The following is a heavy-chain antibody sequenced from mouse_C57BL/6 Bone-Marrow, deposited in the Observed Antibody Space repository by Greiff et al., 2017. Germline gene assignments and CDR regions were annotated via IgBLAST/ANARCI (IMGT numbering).Heavy chain of an antibody. CDR2: IDPSDSYT. CDR3: ASAVYGYDAGFAY. J-gene: IGHJ3*01. CDR1: GYTFTSYW. Sequence: VQLQQPGAELVMPGASVKLSCKASGYTFTSYWMHWVKQRPGQGLEWIGEIDPSDSYTNYNQKFKGKSTLTVDKSSSTAYMQLRSLTSEDSAVYYCASAVYGYDAGFAYWGQGTLVTVSA. V-gene: IGHV1-69*01. D-gene: IGHD2-2*01.